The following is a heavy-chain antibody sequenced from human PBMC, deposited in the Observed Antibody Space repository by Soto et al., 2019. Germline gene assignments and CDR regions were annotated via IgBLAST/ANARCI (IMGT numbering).Heavy chain of an antibody. CDR2: ISAYNGNT. V-gene: IGHV1-18*01. J-gene: IGHJ1*01. CDR3: ARASRSGYSSSWYPSAEYFQH. Sequence: ASVKVSCKASGYTLASYGISWVRQAPGQELEWMGWISAYNGNTNYAQKLQGRVTMTTDTSTSTAYMELRSLRSDDTAVYYCARASRSGYSSSWYPSAEYFQHWGQGTLVTVSS. D-gene: IGHD6-13*01. CDR1: GYTLASYG.